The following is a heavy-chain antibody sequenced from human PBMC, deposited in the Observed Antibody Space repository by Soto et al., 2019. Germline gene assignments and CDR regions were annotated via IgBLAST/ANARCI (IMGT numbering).Heavy chain of an antibody. Sequence: GSLRLSCAASGFTFSSYAMSWVRQAPGKGLEWVSAISGSGGSTYYADSVKGRFTTSRDNSKNTLYLQMNSLRAEDTAVYYCAKGPGVYYYYYMDVWGKGTTVTVSS. V-gene: IGHV3-23*01. D-gene: IGHD7-27*01. CDR1: GFTFSSYA. CDR2: ISGSGGST. J-gene: IGHJ6*03. CDR3: AKGPGVYYYYYMDV.